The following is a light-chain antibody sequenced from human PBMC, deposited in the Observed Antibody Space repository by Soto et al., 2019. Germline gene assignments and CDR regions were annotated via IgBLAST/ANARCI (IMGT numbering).Light chain of an antibody. CDR2: DAS. Sequence: DIQMTQSPSSLSASVGDRVTITCQASQDISNYLNWYQQKPGKAPKLLIYDASNLETGVPSRFSGSGSGTDFTLTISGLQPEDIATYYCQQFGDLTFIFGQGTRLEIK. V-gene: IGKV1-33*01. CDR1: QDISNY. CDR3: QQFGDLTFI. J-gene: IGKJ5*01.